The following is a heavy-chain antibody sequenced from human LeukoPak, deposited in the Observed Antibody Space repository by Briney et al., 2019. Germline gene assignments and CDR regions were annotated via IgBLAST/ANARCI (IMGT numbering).Heavy chain of an antibody. CDR3: ARGSSNIAARNNWFDP. CDR2: ISTSSSYI. CDR1: GFTFSSYS. Sequence: GGSLRLSCAASGFTFSSYSMNWVRQAPGKGLEWVSPISTSSSYINYADSVKGRFTISRDNAKNSLHLQMNSLRAEDTAVYYCARGSSNIAARNNWFDPWGQGTLVTVSS. V-gene: IGHV3-21*01. J-gene: IGHJ5*02. D-gene: IGHD6-6*01.